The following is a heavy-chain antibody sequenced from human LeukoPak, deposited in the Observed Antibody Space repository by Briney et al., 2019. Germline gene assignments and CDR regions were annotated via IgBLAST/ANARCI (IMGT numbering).Heavy chain of an antibody. CDR1: GFTFSDYY. Sequence: GGSLRLSCAASGFTFSDYYTSWIRQAPGKGLEWVSYISSSSSYIYYADSVKGRFTISRDNAKNSLYLQMNSLRAEDTAVYYCARVTGTNGTTVRAFDIWGQGTMVTVSS. CDR2: ISSSSSYI. CDR3: ARVTGTNGTTVRAFDI. J-gene: IGHJ3*02. V-gene: IGHV3-11*06. D-gene: IGHD1-1*01.